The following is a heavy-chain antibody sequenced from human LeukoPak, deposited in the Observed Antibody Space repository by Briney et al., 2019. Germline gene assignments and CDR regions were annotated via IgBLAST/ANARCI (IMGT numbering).Heavy chain of an antibody. CDR2: IKSKTDGGTT. CDR1: GFAFSNAW. Sequence: GGSLRLSCAASGFAFSNAWMSWVRQAPGKGLEWVGRIKSKTDGGTTDYAAPVKGRFTISRDDSKNTLYLQMNSLKTEDTAVYYCTTTEGGGWYNYWGQGTLATVSS. J-gene: IGHJ4*02. CDR3: TTTEGGGWYNY. D-gene: IGHD6-19*01. V-gene: IGHV3-15*01.